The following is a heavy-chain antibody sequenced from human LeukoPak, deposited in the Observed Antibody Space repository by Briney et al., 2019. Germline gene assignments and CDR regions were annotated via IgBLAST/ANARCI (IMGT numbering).Heavy chain of an antibody. J-gene: IGHJ4*02. D-gene: IGHD2-15*01. CDR3: AKSQVARGTATEFDY. CDR1: GFTTHYW. Sequence: GGSLRLSCTASGFTTHYWLNWVRQSPGKGLEWVANIDRDGRVQHYVDSVEGRFTISRDSAKNSLALQMHSLRAEDTAVYYCAKSQVARGTATEFDYWGQGTLVTASS. V-gene: IGHV3-7*01. CDR2: IDRDGRVQ.